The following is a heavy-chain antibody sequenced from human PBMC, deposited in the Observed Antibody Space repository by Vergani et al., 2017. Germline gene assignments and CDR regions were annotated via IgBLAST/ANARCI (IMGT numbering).Heavy chain of an antibody. CDR1: GGSISSYY. D-gene: IGHD3-10*01. CDR2: IYTSGST. CDR3: ARDNELLWFGELLYSNWFDP. V-gene: IGHV4-4*07. Sequence: QVQLQESGPGLVKPSETLSLTCTVSGGSISSYYWSWIRQPAGKGLEWIGRIYTSGSTNYNPSLKSRVTMSVDTSTNQFSLKLSSVTAADTAVYYCARDNELLWFGELLYSNWFDPWGQGTLVTVSS. J-gene: IGHJ5*02.